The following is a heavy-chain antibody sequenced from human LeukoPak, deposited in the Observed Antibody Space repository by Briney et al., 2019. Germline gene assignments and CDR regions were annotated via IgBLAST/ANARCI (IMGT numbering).Heavy chain of an antibody. CDR2: IYSSSPI. V-gene: IGHV3-53*01. CDR1: GFIVSNNY. J-gene: IGHJ4*02. CDR3: ARAFKNSGLDY. Sequence: PGGSLRLSCVASGFIVSNNYMSWVRQAPGKGLEWVSVIYSSSPIFYADSVKGRFTISRDNSKNTLYLQMNSLRAEDTAVYYCARAFKNSGLDYWGQGTLVTVSS. D-gene: IGHD4-23*01.